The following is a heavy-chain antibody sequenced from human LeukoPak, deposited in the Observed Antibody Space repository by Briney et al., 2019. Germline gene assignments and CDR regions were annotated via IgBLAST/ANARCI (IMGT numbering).Heavy chain of an antibody. D-gene: IGHD6-13*01. V-gene: IGHV3-30-3*01. J-gene: IGHJ4*02. Sequence: PGGSLRLSCAASGFTFSSYAIHWVRQAPGKGLEWVAVISDDGSKKYYADSVKGRFTISRDSSKNMVFLQMNSLRAEDTAVYYCVKDLVAAAPDYWGQGTLVTVSS. CDR2: ISDDGSKK. CDR3: VKDLVAAAPDY. CDR1: GFTFSSYA.